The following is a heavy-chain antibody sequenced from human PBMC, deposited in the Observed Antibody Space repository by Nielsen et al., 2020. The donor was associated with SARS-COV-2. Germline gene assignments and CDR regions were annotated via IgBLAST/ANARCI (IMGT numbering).Heavy chain of an antibody. V-gene: IGHV3-21*01. Sequence: GESLKISCAASGFMFSRSGMHWVRQAPGKGLEWVSFISSRSDYIYYADSMKGRFTISRDNAKNSLFLQMNRLRVEDTAVYYCARDGGRRTMFGVNHRVRKDAFDIWGQGTMVTVSS. D-gene: IGHD3-3*01. J-gene: IGHJ3*02. CDR3: ARDGGRRTMFGVNHRVRKDAFDI. CDR2: ISSRSDYI. CDR1: GFMFSRSG.